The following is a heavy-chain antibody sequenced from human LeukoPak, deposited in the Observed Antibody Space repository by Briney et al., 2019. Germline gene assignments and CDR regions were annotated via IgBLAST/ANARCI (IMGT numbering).Heavy chain of an antibody. J-gene: IGHJ4*02. D-gene: IGHD3-10*01. V-gene: IGHV4-59*08. Sequence: KTSETLSLTCTVSNDSIKDYYWNWIRQPPGKGLEWIGFISNSGSTNYNPSLKSRVTMSVDTSKNQFSLKLSSVTAADTAVYYCARLRGFGEDFDYWGQGTLVTVSS. CDR1: NDSIKDYY. CDR3: ARLRGFGEDFDY. CDR2: ISNSGST.